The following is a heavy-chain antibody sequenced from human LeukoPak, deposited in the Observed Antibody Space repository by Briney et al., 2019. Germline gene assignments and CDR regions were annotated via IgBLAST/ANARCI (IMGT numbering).Heavy chain of an antibody. J-gene: IGHJ4*02. CDR3: AKARRGGGSCYDY. Sequence: GGSLRLSCAASGFTFSSYGMSWVRQAPGKGLEWVSVISGSGGSTYYADSVKGRFTISRDNSKNTLYLQMNSLRPEDTAVYYCAKARRGGGSCYDYWGQGTLVTVSS. D-gene: IGHD2-15*01. V-gene: IGHV3-23*01. CDR2: ISGSGGST. CDR1: GFTFSSYG.